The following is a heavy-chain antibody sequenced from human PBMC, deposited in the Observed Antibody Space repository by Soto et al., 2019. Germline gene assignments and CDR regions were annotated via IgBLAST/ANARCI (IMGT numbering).Heavy chain of an antibody. CDR1: GFTFSSYA. J-gene: IGHJ6*02. CDR2: ISGSGGST. CDR3: ARELRVDTAMVIAVDYYYGMDV. Sequence: GGSLRLSCAASGFTFSSYAMSWVRQAPGKGLEWVSAISGSGGSTYYADSVKGRFTISRDNSKNTLYLQMNSLRAEDTAVYYCARELRVDTAMVIAVDYYYGMDVWGQGTTVTVSS. D-gene: IGHD5-18*01. V-gene: IGHV3-23*01.